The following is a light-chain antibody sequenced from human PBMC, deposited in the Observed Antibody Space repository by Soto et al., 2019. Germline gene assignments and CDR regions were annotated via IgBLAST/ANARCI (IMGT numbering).Light chain of an antibody. J-gene: IGKJ4*01. CDR3: HQYGSSPLT. V-gene: IGKV3-20*01. CDR1: ETVDTSS. Sequence: EIVLTQSPGTLSLSPGETATLSCRASETVDTSSFGWYQQKPGRAPSLLIYSASRRATGIPDRFDASGSATDFTLTISRLEPEDFAVYYCHQYGSSPLTFGGGTKVEI. CDR2: SAS.